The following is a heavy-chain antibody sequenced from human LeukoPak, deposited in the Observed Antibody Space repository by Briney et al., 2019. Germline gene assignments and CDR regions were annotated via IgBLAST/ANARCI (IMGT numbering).Heavy chain of an antibody. CDR2: INPNSGGT. D-gene: IGHD6-13*01. V-gene: IGHV1-2*02. J-gene: IGHJ4*02. CDR3: ARSPIAAAGTVDC. Sequence: ASVKVSCKASGYTFTGYYMHWVRQAPGQGLEWMGWINPNSGGTNYAQKFQGRVTMTRDTSISTAYMELSRLRSDDTAVYYCARSPIAAAGTVDCWGQGTLVTVSS. CDR1: GYTFTGYY.